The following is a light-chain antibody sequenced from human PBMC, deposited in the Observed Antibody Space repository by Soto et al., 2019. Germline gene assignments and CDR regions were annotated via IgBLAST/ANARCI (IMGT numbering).Light chain of an antibody. Sequence: EILLTQSPGTLSLSPGERATLSCRAIQSVSSSYLAWYQQKPGQAPRLLIYGASSRATGIPDRFSGSGSATDFTLTISRLEPEDFAVYYCQQYGTSPPLTFGGGTKVDIK. CDR3: QQYGTSPPLT. CDR1: QSVSSSY. V-gene: IGKV3-20*01. J-gene: IGKJ4*01. CDR2: GAS.